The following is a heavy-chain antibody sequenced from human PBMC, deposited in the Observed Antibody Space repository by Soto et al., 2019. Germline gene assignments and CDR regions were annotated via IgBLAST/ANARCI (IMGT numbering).Heavy chain of an antibody. CDR1: GFTFSRYG. J-gene: IGHJ6*02. CDR3: ARDHSYGNRGMDV. V-gene: IGHV3-33*01. D-gene: IGHD2-8*01. CDR2: IWYDGSNK. Sequence: QVQLVECGGGVVQPGRSLRLSCAASGFTFSRYGMHWVRQAPDKGLEWVAVIWYDGSNKYSADSVKGRFTISRDNSKNTLYLHMSSLRVEDTAVYYCARDHSYGNRGMDVWGQGTTVTVSS.